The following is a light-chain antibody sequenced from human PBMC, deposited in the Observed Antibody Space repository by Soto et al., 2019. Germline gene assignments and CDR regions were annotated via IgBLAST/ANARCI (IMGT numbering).Light chain of an antibody. V-gene: IGKV1-5*01. CDR3: QHYGGVWT. CDR2: DAS. Sequence: DIQMTQSPSTLSASVGDRVTITCRASQSISTRLAWYQQKPGKAPKLLIYDASSLQSGVPSRFSGHGSGTDFTLTISSLQPDDFATYHCQHYGGVWTFGQGTKVDIK. CDR1: QSISTR. J-gene: IGKJ1*01.